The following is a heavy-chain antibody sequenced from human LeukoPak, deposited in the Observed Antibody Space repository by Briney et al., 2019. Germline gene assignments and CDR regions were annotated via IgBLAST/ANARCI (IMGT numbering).Heavy chain of an antibody. CDR1: GGSFSGYY. Sequence: SETLSLTCAVYGGSFSGYYWSWIRQPPGKGLEWIGEINHSGSTNYNPSLNSRVTISVDTSKNQFSLKLSSVTAADTAVYHCTRVERGYSYGSFDSWGQGTLVTVSS. CDR2: INHSGST. V-gene: IGHV4-34*01. CDR3: TRVERGYSYGSFDS. J-gene: IGHJ4*02. D-gene: IGHD5-18*01.